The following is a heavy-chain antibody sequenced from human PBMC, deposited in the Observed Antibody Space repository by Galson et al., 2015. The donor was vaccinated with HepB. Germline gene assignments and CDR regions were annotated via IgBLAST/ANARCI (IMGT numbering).Heavy chain of an antibody. CDR3: ASGVGSNRPETVDY. CDR2: ISSSSSYI. CDR1: GFTFSSYS. V-gene: IGHV3-21*01. J-gene: IGHJ4*02. Sequence: SLRLSCAASGFTFSSYSMNWVRRAPGKGLEWVSSISSSSSYIYYADSVKGRFTISRDNAKNSLYLQMNSLRAEDTAVYYCASGVGSNRPETVDYWGQGTLVTVSS. D-gene: IGHD1-14*01.